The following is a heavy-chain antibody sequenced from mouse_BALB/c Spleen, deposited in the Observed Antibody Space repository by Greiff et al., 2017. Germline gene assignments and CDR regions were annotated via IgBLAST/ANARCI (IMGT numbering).Heavy chain of an antibody. CDR2: INPGSGGT. CDR3: ARRGGDY. J-gene: IGHJ2*01. V-gene: IGHV1-54*01. Sequence: VQLVESGAELVRPGTSVKVSCKASGYAFTNYLIEWVKQRPGQGLEWIGVINPGSGGTNYNEKFKGKATLTADKSSSTAYMQLSSLTSDDSAVYFCARRGGDYWGQGTTLTVSS. CDR1: GYAFTNYL.